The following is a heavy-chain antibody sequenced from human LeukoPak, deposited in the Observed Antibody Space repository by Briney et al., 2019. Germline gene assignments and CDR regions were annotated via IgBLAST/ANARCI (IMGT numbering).Heavy chain of an antibody. V-gene: IGHV4-61*08. J-gene: IGHJ5*02. Sequence: SETLSLTCTVSGGSVSSDDYYWSWIRQPPGKGLEWIGYIYYSGSTNYNPSLKSRVTISVDTSKNQFSLKLSSVTAADTAVYYCASGHYDFWSGYLNWFDPWGQGTLVTVSS. D-gene: IGHD3-3*01. CDR1: GGSVSSDDYY. CDR3: ASGHYDFWSGYLNWFDP. CDR2: IYYSGST.